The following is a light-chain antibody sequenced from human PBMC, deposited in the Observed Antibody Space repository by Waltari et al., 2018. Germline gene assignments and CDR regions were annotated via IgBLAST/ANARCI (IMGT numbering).Light chain of an antibody. Sequence: DIVMTQSPDSLAVSLGERSTIHCKSSQSILYSSNSKNYLTWKQHKPRQPPNLLIYWASTRESGVPDRFSGSGSGTDFTLTISSLQAEDVAIYYCQQYYSIPYTFGQGTKLEIK. V-gene: IGKV4-1*01. CDR3: QQYYSIPYT. CDR1: QSILYSSNSKNY. CDR2: WAS. J-gene: IGKJ2*01.